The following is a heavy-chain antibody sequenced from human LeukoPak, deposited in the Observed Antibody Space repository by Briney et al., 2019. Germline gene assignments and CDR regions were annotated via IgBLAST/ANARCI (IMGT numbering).Heavy chain of an antibody. D-gene: IGHD3-22*01. Sequence: SETLSLTCTASGGSVSSSSYYWGWIRQPPGKGLEWIGSIYYSGSTYYDPSLKSRVTISVDTSKNQFSLKLSSVTAADTAVYFCAREPLSMISFDSWGQGTLVTVSS. CDR3: AREPLSMISFDS. J-gene: IGHJ4*02. CDR1: GGSVSSSSYY. V-gene: IGHV4-39*07. CDR2: IYYSGST.